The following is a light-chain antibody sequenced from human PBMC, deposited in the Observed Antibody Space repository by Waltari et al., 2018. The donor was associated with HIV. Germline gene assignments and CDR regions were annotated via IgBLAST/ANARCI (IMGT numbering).Light chain of an antibody. CDR1: QSLVHSDGNTY. V-gene: IGKV2-24*01. J-gene: IGKJ2*01. CDR2: KIS. Sequence: DIVMTQTPLSSPVTLGQPASLSCRSSQSLVHSDGNTYLSWLQQRPGQPPRLLSYKISNRFAVVPDRFSVSGAGTDFTLQISRVEAEDVGVYFCRQATQFPFTFGQGTKLELK. CDR3: RQATQFPFT.